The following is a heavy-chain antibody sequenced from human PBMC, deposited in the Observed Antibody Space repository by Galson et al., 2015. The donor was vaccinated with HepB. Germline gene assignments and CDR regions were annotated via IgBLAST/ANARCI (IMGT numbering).Heavy chain of an antibody. J-gene: IGHJ6*02. V-gene: IGHV1-69*13. Sequence: SVKVSCKASGGTFSSYAISWVRQAPGQGLEWMGGIIPIFGTANYAQKFQGRVTITADESTSTAYMELSSLRSEDTAVYYCASYSSSGYLYYYYGMDVWGQGTTVTVSS. D-gene: IGHD3-22*01. CDR3: ASYSSSGYLYYYYGMDV. CDR2: IIPIFGTA. CDR1: GGTFSSYA.